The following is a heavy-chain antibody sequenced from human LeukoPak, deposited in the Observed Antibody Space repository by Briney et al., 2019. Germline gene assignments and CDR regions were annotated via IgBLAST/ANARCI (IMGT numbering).Heavy chain of an antibody. CDR2: IYTSGST. CDR3: ARDQCGVDRDCGGSFRDAFDI. J-gene: IGHJ3*02. D-gene: IGHD2-15*01. Sequence: MTSETLSLTCTVSGGSISSYYWSWIRQPAGKGLEWIGRIYTSGSTNYNPSLKSRVTISVDTSKNQFSLKLSSVTAADTAVYYCARDQCGVDRDCGGSFRDAFDIWGQGTMVTVSS. CDR1: GGSISSYY. V-gene: IGHV4-4*07.